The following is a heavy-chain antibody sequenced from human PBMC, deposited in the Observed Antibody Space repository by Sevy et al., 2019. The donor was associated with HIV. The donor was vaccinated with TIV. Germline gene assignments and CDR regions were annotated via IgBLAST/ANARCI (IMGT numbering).Heavy chain of an antibody. CDR1: GFTFSNAW. CDR3: TTGTPDYDVVVVAATPPHQDDFDI. J-gene: IGHJ3*02. D-gene: IGHD2-15*01. CDR2: IKSKTDGGTT. Sequence: GGSLRLSCAASGFTFSNAWMSWVRQAPGKGLEWVGRIKSKTDGGTTDYAAQVKDRFTISNEDSKNTLYLQMNSLKTEETDVYYCTTGTPDYDVVVVAATPPHQDDFDIWGQGTMVTVSS. V-gene: IGHV3-15*01.